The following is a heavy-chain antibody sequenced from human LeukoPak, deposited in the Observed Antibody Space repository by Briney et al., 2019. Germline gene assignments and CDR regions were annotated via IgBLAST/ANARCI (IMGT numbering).Heavy chain of an antibody. CDR3: ARDSWDYDFWSGYDSTFDY. CDR1: GGSISSGDHY. D-gene: IGHD3-3*01. V-gene: IGHV4-61*02. Sequence: PSETLSLTCSISGGSISSGDHYWTWIRQPAGKELEWIGRIHTTGRTNYNPSLKSRVYISVDTSKNQFSLELSSLTAADTAVYYCARDSWDYDFWSGYDSTFDYWGQGTLVTVSS. J-gene: IGHJ4*02. CDR2: IHTTGRT.